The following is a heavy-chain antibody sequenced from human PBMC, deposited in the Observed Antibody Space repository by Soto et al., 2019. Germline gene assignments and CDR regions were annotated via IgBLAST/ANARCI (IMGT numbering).Heavy chain of an antibody. J-gene: IGHJ6*02. CDR3: PLPRESYGSGTHSLGYYYGMKV. V-gene: IGHV4-59*01. CDR1: GGSIRSYY. D-gene: IGHD3-10*01. Sequence: AETLAITFTVSGGSIRSYYWSWIRQPPGKVLELIGYIYYSGITNYNPSLKSRVTISVDTSKNQFSLKLSSVTAADTAVYYCPLPRESYGSGTHSLGYYYGMKVWGQGTTVTVSS. CDR2: IYYSGIT.